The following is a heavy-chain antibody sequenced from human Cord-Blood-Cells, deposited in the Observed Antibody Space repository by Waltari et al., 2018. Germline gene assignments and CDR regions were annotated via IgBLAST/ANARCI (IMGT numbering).Heavy chain of an antibody. D-gene: IGHD1-26*01. J-gene: IGHJ4*02. CDR3: ARAVGGELHFDY. V-gene: IGHV1-69*09. CDR2: IIPILGIA. CDR1: GGTFSSYA. Sequence: QVQLVQSGAEVKKPGSSVKVSCKASGGTFSSYAINWVRQAPGQGLEWMGRIIPILGIANYAQKFQGRVTITADKSTSTAYMELSSLRSEDTAVYYCARAVGGELHFDYWGQGTLVTVSS.